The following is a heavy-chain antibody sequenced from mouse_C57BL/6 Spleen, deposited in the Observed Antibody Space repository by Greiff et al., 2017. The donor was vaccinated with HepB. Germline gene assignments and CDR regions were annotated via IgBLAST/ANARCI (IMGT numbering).Heavy chain of an antibody. CDR1: GYTFTSYW. J-gene: IGHJ3*01. D-gene: IGHD1-1*01. Sequence: VQLQQSGTVLARPGASVKMSCKTSGYTFTSYWMHWVKQRPGQGLEWIGAIYPGNSDTSYNQKFKGKAKLTAVTSASTAYMELSSLTNEDSAVYYCTRLPLNYGSSPWFAYWGQGTLVTVSA. CDR2: IYPGNSDT. CDR3: TRLPLNYGSSPWFAY. V-gene: IGHV1-5*01.